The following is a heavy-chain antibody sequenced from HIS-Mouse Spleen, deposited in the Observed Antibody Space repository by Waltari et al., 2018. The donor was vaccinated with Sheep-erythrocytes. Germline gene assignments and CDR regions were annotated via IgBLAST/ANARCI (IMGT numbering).Heavy chain of an antibody. J-gene: IGHJ4*02. V-gene: IGHV3-21*01. Sequence: EVQLVESGGGLVKPGGSLRLSCAASGFTFSRYSMTWVRQAPGKGLEWVSSISSSSSYIYYADSVKGRFTISRDNAKNSLYLQMNSLRAEDTAVYYCARAGYSGEYYFDYWGQGTLVTVSS. CDR2: ISSSSSYI. CDR3: ARAGYSGEYYFDY. CDR1: GFTFSRYS. D-gene: IGHD5-12*01.